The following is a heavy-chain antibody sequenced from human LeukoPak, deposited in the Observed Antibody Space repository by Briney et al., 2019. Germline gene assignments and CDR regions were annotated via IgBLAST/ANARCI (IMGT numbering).Heavy chain of an antibody. CDR1: GFTFSSYA. CDR3: AKDKISGDGKWCFGL. CDR2: IIGSGSST. J-gene: IGHJ2*01. V-gene: IGHV3-23*01. D-gene: IGHD7-27*01. Sequence: PGGSLRLSCAASGFTFSSYAMSWVRLAPGKGLEWVSGIIGSGSSTYYADSVRGRFSISRDNSKNTVSLQMNSLRTEDTAVYYCAKDKISGDGKWCFGLWGRGTLVTVSS.